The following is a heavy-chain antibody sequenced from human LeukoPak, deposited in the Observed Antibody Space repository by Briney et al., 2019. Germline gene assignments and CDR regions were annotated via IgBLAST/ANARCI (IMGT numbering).Heavy chain of an antibody. D-gene: IGHD3-22*01. J-gene: IGHJ4*02. V-gene: IGHV5-51*01. CDR2: IYPGDSDT. Sequence: GESLKISCKDSGFTFTTSWIGWVRQMPGKGLEWMGIIYPGDSDTRYSPSFQGQVTISADRSISTAYLQWSSLRASDTAMYFCARLMSSGYSASCDYWGQGTLVTVSS. CDR1: GFTFTTSW. CDR3: ARLMSSGYSASCDY.